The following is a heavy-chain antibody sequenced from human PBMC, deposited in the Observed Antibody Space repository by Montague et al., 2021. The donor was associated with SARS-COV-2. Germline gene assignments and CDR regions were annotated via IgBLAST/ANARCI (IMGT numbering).Heavy chain of an antibody. CDR3: ARKSRGYCSGGSCYSNGMDV. Sequence: QSGAEVKKPGESLKISCKGSGYSFTSYWIGWVRQMPGKGLEWMGXIYPGDSDTRYSPSFQGQVTISADKSISTAYLQWSSLKASDTAMYYCARKSRGYCSGGSCYSNGMDVWGQGTTVTVSS. V-gene: IGHV5-51*01. D-gene: IGHD2-15*01. J-gene: IGHJ6*02. CDR1: GYSFTSYW. CDR2: IYPGDSDT.